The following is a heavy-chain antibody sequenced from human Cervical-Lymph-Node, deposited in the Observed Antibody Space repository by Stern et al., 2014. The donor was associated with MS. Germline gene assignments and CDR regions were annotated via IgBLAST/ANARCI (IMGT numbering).Heavy chain of an antibody. CDR2: IYYSGGT. Sequence: QVQLVQSGPGLVRPSQTLSLTCTVSGDSLGSADYYWTWIRQPPGKGLEWIGYIYYSGGTFYNPSLKSRITISVDTSKNQFSLKLRSVTAADTAVYYCARTVSLLNWFDPWGQGTLATVSS. CDR3: ARTVSLLNWFDP. V-gene: IGHV4-30-4*08. J-gene: IGHJ5*02. CDR1: GDSLGSADYY. D-gene: IGHD1-26*01.